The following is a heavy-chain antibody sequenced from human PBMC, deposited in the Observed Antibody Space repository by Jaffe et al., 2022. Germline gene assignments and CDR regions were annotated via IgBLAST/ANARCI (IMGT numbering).Heavy chain of an antibody. D-gene: IGHD6-13*01. J-gene: IGHJ4*02. CDR3: TRDPNPLYSSSWAGKWDY. Sequence: EVQLVESGGGLVQPGRSLRLSCTASGFTFGDYAMSWVRQAPGKGLEWVGFIRSKAYGGTTEYAASVKGRFTISRDDSKSIAYLQMNSLKTEDTAVYYCTRDPNPLYSSSWAGKWDYWGQGTLVTVSS. V-gene: IGHV3-49*04. CDR1: GFTFGDYA. CDR2: IRSKAYGGTT.